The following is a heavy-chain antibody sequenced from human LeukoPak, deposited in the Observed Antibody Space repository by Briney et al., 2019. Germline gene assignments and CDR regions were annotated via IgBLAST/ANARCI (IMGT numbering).Heavy chain of an antibody. V-gene: IGHV4-39*07. J-gene: IGHJ4*02. D-gene: IGHD3-22*01. CDR1: GGSISSSSYY. CDR3: ARGRGSGYPDY. Sequence: SQTLSLTCAVSGGSISSSSYYWGWIRQPPGKGLEWIGSIYYSGSTYYNPSLKSRVTISVDTSKNQFSLKLSSVTAADTAVYYCARGRGSGYPDYWGQGTLVTVSS. CDR2: IYYSGST.